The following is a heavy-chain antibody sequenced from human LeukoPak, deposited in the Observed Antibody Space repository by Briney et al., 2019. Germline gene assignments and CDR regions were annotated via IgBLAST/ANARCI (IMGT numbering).Heavy chain of an antibody. CDR3: ARDSGMVRETYYYYYYGMDV. J-gene: IGHJ6*02. CDR1: GFTFSSYG. D-gene: IGHD3-10*01. CDR2: IWYDGSNK. V-gene: IGHV3-33*01. Sequence: PGGSLRLSCAASGFTFSSYGMHWVRQAPGKGLEWVAVIWYDGSNKYYADSVKGRFTISRDNSKNTLYLQMNSLRAEDTAVYYCARDSGMVRETYYYYYYGMDVWGQGTTVTVSS.